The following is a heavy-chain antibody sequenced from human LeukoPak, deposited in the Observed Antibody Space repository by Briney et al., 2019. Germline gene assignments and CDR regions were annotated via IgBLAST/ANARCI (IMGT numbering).Heavy chain of an antibody. CDR3: ARGRDYDFLTGYYIWNDYFDY. J-gene: IGHJ4*02. Sequence: GGSLRLSCAASGFTFSSCAMNWVRQAPGKGLEWVSGISGNGDSTYYADSVKGRFTVSRDNSKNTLFLQMNSLRAEDTAVYYCARGRDYDFLTGYYIWNDYFDYWGQGTLVTVSS. D-gene: IGHD3-9*01. CDR2: ISGNGDST. CDR1: GFTFSSCA. V-gene: IGHV3-23*01.